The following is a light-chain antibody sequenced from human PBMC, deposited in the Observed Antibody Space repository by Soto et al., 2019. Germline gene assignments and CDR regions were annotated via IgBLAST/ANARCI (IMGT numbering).Light chain of an antibody. CDR1: QSVSSN. CDR2: GAS. CDR3: QQYNNWPPWT. V-gene: IGKV3-15*01. J-gene: IGKJ1*01. Sequence: EIVMTQSPATLSVSPGERATLSCRASQSVSSNLAWYQQKPGQAPRPLIYGASTRATGIPARFSGSGSGTEFTLTISSLQSEDFAVYDCQQYNNWPPWTFGQGTKVEIK.